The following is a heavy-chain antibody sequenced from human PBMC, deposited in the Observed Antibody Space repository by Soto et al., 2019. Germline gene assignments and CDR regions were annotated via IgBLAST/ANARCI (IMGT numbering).Heavy chain of an antibody. V-gene: IGHV4-39*01. CDR3: ARLPTGYPNWFDP. CDR1: GASISTNHHN. D-gene: IGHD3-9*01. J-gene: IGHJ5*02. CDR2: IHYRGDT. Sequence: QVQMQGSSPGLVRPSETLSLTCTVSGASISTNHHNWAWVRQPPGKGLEWMGNIHYRGDTYFNPSLGSRLSMSVDTSKNQFSLKLTSVTAADTAVYYCARLPTGYPNWFDPWGQGTLVTVSS.